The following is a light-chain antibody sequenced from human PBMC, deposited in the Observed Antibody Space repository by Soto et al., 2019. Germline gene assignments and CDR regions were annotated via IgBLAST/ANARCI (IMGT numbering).Light chain of an antibody. V-gene: IGKV3-20*01. CDR1: QSVSSN. J-gene: IGKJ4*01. Sequence: EIVMTQSPATLSVSPWERATLSCRASQSVSSNLAGYQQKPGQAPRLLIYDASSRATAIPDRFSGGGSGTDFTLTISRLEPEDFAVYYCQQFSSSPLTFGGGTKVDI. CDR3: QQFSSSPLT. CDR2: DAS.